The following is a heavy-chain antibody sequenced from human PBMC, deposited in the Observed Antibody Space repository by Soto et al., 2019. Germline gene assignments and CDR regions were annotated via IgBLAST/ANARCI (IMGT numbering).Heavy chain of an antibody. CDR1: GYSFTSYW. D-gene: IGHD6-13*01. CDR3: ARRVYEGIAAAGTRSYYFDY. Sequence: PGESLKISCKGSGYSFTSYWIGWVRQMPGKGLEWMGIIYPGDSDTRYSPSFQGQVTISADKSISTAYLQWSSLKASDTAMCYCARRVYEGIAAAGTRSYYFDYWGQGTLVTVSS. J-gene: IGHJ4*02. CDR2: IYPGDSDT. V-gene: IGHV5-51*01.